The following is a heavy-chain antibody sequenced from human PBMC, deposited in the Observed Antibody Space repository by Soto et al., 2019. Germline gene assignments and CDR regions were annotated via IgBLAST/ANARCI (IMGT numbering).Heavy chain of an antibody. D-gene: IGHD6-13*01. CDR1: GGSISSGDYY. V-gene: IGHV4-30-4*01. J-gene: IGHJ5*02. CDR2: IYYSGST. CDR3: AREIIAAAGTVRFDP. Sequence: SETLSLTCTVSGGSISSGDYYRSWIRQPPGKGLEWIGYIYYSGSTYYNPSLKSRVTISVDTSKNQFSLKLSSVTAADTAVHYCAREIIAAAGTVRFDPWGQGTLVTVSS.